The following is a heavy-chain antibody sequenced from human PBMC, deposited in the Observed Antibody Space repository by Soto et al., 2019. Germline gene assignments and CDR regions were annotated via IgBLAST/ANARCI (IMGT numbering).Heavy chain of an antibody. V-gene: IGHV1-18*04. CDR2: ISAYNGNT. CDR1: GYTFTSYG. Sequence: ASVKVSCKASGYTFTSYGISWVRQAPGQGLEWMGWISAYNGNTNYAQKLQGRVTMTTDTSTSTAYMELRSLRSDDTAVYYCARDRAAVGFMVRGVIFQDYWGQGTLVTVSS. J-gene: IGHJ4*02. D-gene: IGHD3-10*01. CDR3: ARDRAAVGFMVRGVIFQDY.